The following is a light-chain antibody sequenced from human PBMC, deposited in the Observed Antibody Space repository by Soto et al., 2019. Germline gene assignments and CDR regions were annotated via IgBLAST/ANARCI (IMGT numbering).Light chain of an antibody. CDR1: QSISSW. J-gene: IGKJ3*01. CDR3: QQYNSYPFT. Sequence: DIQMTQSPSPLSASVGDRVTITCRASQSISSWLAWYQQKPGKAPKVLIYKASSLESGVPSRFSGSGSGTEFTLTISSLQPDDFATYYCQQYNSYPFTFGPGTKVDIK. CDR2: KAS. V-gene: IGKV1-5*03.